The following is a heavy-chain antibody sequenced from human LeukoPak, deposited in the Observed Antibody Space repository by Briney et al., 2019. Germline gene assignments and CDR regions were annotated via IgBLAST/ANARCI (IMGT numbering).Heavy chain of an antibody. CDR3: ARDLFYSVSGTYYNVGRVFNY. D-gene: IGHD3-10*01. V-gene: IGHV1-2*02. J-gene: IGHJ4*02. CDR1: GFTFTGYY. CDR2: INPNSGGT. Sequence: ASVKVSCKASGFTFTGYYMRWVRQAPGQGLEWMGWINPNSGGTNYAQKFQGRVTMTRDTSITTAYMELTSLRSDDTAVYYCARDLFYSVSGTYYNVGRVFNYWGQGTLVTVSS.